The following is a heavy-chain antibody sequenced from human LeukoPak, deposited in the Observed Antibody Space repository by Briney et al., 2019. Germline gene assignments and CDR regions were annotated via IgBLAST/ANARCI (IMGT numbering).Heavy chain of an antibody. D-gene: IGHD2-2*01. CDR3: ARGLGDIVVVPAAVLIDY. CDR1: GYTFTGYY. Sequence: ASVKVSCKASGYTFTGYYMHWVRQAPGQGLEWMGRINPNSGGTNYAQKFQGRVTMTRDTSISTAYMELSRLRSDDTAVYYCARGLGDIVVVPAAVLIDYWGQGTLVTVSS. CDR2: INPNSGGT. V-gene: IGHV1-2*06. J-gene: IGHJ4*02.